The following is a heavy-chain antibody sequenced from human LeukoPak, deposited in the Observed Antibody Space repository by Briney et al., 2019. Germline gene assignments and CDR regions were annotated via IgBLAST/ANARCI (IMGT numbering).Heavy chain of an antibody. V-gene: IGHV4-34*01. CDR2: INHSGST. CDR3: ARETTVGYFDD. Sequence: SETLSLTCAVYGGSFSGYYWSWMRQPPGKGLEWIGEINHSGSTNYNPSLKSRVTISVDTSKNQFSLKLSSVTAADTAVYYCARETTVGYFDDWGQGTLVTVSS. J-gene: IGHJ4*02. D-gene: IGHD4-23*01. CDR1: GGSFSGYY.